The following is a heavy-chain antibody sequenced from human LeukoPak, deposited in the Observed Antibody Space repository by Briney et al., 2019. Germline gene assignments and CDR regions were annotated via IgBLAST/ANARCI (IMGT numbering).Heavy chain of an antibody. CDR3: ARRRPIAASPFDY. CDR2: IYYSGST. V-gene: IGHV4-59*08. Sequence: SETLSLTCTVSGGSISSYYWSWIRQPPGKGLEWIGYIYYSGSTNYNPSLKSRVTISVDTSKNQFSLKLSSVTAADTAVYYCARRRPIAASPFDYWGQGTLVTVSS. J-gene: IGHJ4*02. CDR1: GGSISSYY. D-gene: IGHD6-6*01.